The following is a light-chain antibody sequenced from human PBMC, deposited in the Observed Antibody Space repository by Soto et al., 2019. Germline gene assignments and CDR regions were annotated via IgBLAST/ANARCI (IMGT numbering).Light chain of an antibody. CDR1: CSDVGGYNY. V-gene: IGLV2-11*01. J-gene: IGLJ1*01. CDR2: DVN. CDR3: CSFAGDPYV. Sequence: QSVLTQPRSVSGSPGQSVAISCTGTCSDVGGYNYVSWYQQHPGKAPKLMIYDVNKRPSGVPDRFSGSKSGNTASLTISGLQAEDEADYYCCSFAGDPYVFGTGTKVTVL.